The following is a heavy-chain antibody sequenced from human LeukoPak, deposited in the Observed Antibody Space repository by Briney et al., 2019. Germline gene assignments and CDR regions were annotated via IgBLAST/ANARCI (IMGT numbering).Heavy chain of an antibody. V-gene: IGHV1-69*06. CDR2: IIPIFGTA. D-gene: IGHD2-15*01. CDR1: GYSFILYG. Sequence: SVKVSCKTSGYSFILYGISWVRQAPGQGLEWMGGIIPIFGTANYAQKFQGRVTITADKSTSTAYMELSSLRSEDTAVYYCARGVVVAADAFDIWGQGTMVTVSS. CDR3: ARGVVVAADAFDI. J-gene: IGHJ3*02.